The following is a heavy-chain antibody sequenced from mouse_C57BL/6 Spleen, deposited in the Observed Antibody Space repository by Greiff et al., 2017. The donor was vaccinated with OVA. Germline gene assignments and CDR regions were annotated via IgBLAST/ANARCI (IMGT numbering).Heavy chain of an antibody. J-gene: IGHJ4*01. CDR3: ARHGEEEASDYEGMDY. D-gene: IGHD2-4*01. Sequence: QVQLKESGAELVKPGASVKLSCKASGYTFTEYTIHWVKQRSGQGLEWIGWFYPGSGSIKYNEKFKDKATLTADKSSSTVYMELSRLTSEDSAVYFCARHGEEEASDYEGMDYWGQGTSVTVSS. CDR2: FYPGSGSI. CDR1: GYTFTEYT. V-gene: IGHV1-62-2*01.